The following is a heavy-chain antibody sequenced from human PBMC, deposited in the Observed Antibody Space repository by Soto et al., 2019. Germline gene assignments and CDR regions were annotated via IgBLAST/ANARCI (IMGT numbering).Heavy chain of an antibody. D-gene: IGHD2-15*01. CDR2: ISYDGSNK. V-gene: IGHV3-30*03. Sequence: GGSLRLSCAASGFTFSSYGMHWVRQAPGKGLEWVAVISYDGSNKYYADSVKGRFTISRDNSKNTLYLQMNSLRAEDTAVYYCASSPRATPWLLCFDYWGQGTLVTVSS. J-gene: IGHJ4*02. CDR3: ASSPRATPWLLCFDY. CDR1: GFTFSSYG.